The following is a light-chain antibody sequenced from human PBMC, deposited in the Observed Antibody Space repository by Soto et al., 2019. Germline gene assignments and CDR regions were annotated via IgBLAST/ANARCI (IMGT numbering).Light chain of an antibody. V-gene: IGKV3-20*01. CDR2: GAS. J-gene: IGKJ5*01. Sequence: EIVLTQSPGTLSLSPGERATLSCRAIQIVSSNYLAWYQHKPGQAPRLLVYGASIRATGIPDRFSGSGSGTDFTLTISRLEPEDFAVYYCQQYGSSPPVTFGQGTRLEIK. CDR1: QIVSSNY. CDR3: QQYGSSPPVT.